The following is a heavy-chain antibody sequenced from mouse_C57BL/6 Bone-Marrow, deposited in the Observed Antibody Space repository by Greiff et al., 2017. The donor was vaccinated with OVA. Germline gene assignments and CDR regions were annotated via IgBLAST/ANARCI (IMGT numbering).Heavy chain of an antibody. V-gene: IGHV1-81*01. CDR3: ARFYDGYSAWFAY. CDR1: GYTFTSYG. CDR2: IYPRSGNT. Sequence: VQLQEPGAELARPGASVKLSCKASGYTFTSYGISWVKQRTGQGLEWIGEIYPRSGNTYYNEKFKGKATLTADKSSSTAYMELRSLTSEDSAVYFCARFYDGYSAWFAYWGQGTLVTVSA. J-gene: IGHJ3*01. D-gene: IGHD2-3*01.